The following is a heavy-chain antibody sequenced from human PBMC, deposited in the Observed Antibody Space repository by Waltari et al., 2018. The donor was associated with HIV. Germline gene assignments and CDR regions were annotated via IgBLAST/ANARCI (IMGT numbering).Heavy chain of an antibody. CDR2: INHSGST. CDR3: ARVGGDYRAPDFDY. J-gene: IGHJ4*02. V-gene: IGHV4-34*01. D-gene: IGHD4-17*01. Sequence: QVQLQQWGAGLLKPSETLSLTCAVYGGSFRGYYWSWIRQPPGKGLEWIGEINHSGSTNYNPSLKSRVTISVDTSKNQFSLKLSSVTAADTAVYYCARVGGDYRAPDFDYWGQGTLVTVSS. CDR1: GGSFRGYY.